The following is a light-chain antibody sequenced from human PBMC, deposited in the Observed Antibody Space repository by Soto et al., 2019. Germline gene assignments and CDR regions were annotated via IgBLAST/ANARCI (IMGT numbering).Light chain of an antibody. CDR1: QGISTW. CDR2: DAS. CDR3: QQTNSFPLT. J-gene: IGKJ4*01. V-gene: IGKV1D-12*01. Sequence: DIQMTQSPSSVSASVGDRVTITCRASQGISTWLAWFQQKPGKAPKLLIADASKFQSGVPSRFISSGSGTDFTLTINSLQPEDFATYYCQQTNSFPLTFGGGTKVDIK.